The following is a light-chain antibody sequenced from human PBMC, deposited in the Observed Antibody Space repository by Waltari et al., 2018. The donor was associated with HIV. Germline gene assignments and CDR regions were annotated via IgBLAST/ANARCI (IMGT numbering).Light chain of an antibody. V-gene: IGLV3-21*01. Sequence: SYVLTQPPSVSVDPGETARITCGGTNIGSKSVQWYQQKPGQDPVLVIYDDNDRPSGIPERFSGSSSGNTATLTISRVEAGDEADDYCQTWGAGLWVFGGGTKLTV. J-gene: IGLJ3*02. CDR2: DDN. CDR3: QTWGAGLWV. CDR1: NIGSKS.